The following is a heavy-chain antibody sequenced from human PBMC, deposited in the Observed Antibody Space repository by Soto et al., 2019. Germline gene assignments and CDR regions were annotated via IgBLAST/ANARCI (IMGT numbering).Heavy chain of an antibody. D-gene: IGHD1-20*01. V-gene: IGHV4-39*01. Sequence: SETLSLTCTVSGGSIRVQSYYWTWIRQTPGKGLEWVGSSYYSGTSYFNPALKGRVTIPVDTSTNQFSLRLTSVTAAHTAVYYCTRRYNWNDYYFDPWGQGTLVTVSS. J-gene: IGHJ5*02. CDR1: GGSIRVQSYY. CDR2: SYYSGTS. CDR3: TRRYNWNDYYFDP.